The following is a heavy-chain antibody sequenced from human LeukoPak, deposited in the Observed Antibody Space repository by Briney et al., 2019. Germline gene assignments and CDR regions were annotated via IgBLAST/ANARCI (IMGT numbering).Heavy chain of an antibody. CDR3: ARDGLGYAIFDI. J-gene: IGHJ3*02. CDR1: GGSTSSYY. D-gene: IGHD2-8*01. V-gene: IGHV4-59*01. Sequence: SGTLSLTCTVSGGSTSSYYWSWIRQPPGKGLEWIGYIYYSGSTTYNPSLKSRVTISVDTSKNQLSLKLSSVTAADTAVYYCARDGLGYAIFDIWGQGTVVTVSS. CDR2: IYYSGST.